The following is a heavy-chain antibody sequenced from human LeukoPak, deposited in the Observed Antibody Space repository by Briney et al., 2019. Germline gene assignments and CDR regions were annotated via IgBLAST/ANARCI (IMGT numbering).Heavy chain of an antibody. Sequence: SETLSLTCTVSGGSISSYYWSWIRQPAGKGLERIGRIYTSGSTNYNPSLKSRVTVSVDTSKNQFSLKLSSVTAADTAVYYCARDYSGYDSDAFDIWGQGTMVTVSS. V-gene: IGHV4-4*07. D-gene: IGHD5-12*01. J-gene: IGHJ3*02. CDR2: IYTSGST. CDR3: ARDYSGYDSDAFDI. CDR1: GGSISSYY.